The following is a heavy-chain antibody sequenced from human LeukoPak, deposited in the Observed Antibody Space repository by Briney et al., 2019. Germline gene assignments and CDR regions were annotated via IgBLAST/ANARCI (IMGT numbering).Heavy chain of an antibody. J-gene: IGHJ4*02. CDR2: ISPNSGGT. CDR3: ARDPSHKNEEIY. Sequence: ASVKVSCKASGYTFTSYGISWVRQAPGQGLEWMGWISPNSGGTNYAQKFQGRVTMTRDTSIDTVYMELSRLTSDDTAVYYCARDPSHKNEEIYWGQGTLVAVSP. V-gene: IGHV1-2*02. CDR1: GYTFTSYG.